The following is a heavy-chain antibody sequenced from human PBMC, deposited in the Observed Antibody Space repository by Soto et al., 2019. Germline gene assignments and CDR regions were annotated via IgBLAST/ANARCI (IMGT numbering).Heavy chain of an antibody. CDR3: AKGTRGNSPELDF. J-gene: IGHJ4*02. V-gene: IGHV3-43*01. CDR2: ISWDGDSA. CDR1: GFTFDDYT. D-gene: IGHD1-1*01. Sequence: PGGSLRLSCAASGFTFDDYTMHWVRQPPGKGLEWVSLISWDGDSAYYADSVRGRFTISRDNSKNSLFLQMNNVRAADAALYFCAKGTRGNSPELDFWGQGTLVTVSS.